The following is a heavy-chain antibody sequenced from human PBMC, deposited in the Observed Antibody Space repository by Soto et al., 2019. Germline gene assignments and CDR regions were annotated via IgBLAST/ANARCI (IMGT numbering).Heavy chain of an antibody. CDR1: GFTFSTYG. CDR3: ATDRGPLGNYGMDV. Sequence: QVKLVESGGGVVQPGRSLRLSCAASGFTFSTYGMHWVRQAPGKGLDWVAVISHEGSRKYYGDSVKGRFTISRDNSKKTLYLQMNSLRPEDTAVYYCATDRGPLGNYGMDVWGQGATVTVSS. CDR2: ISHEGSRK. D-gene: IGHD3-10*01. J-gene: IGHJ6*02. V-gene: IGHV3-30*03.